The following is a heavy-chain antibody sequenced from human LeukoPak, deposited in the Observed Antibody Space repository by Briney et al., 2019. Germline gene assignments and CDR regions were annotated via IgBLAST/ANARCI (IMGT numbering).Heavy chain of an antibody. CDR1: GFSLSNYE. D-gene: IGHD3-10*01. Sequence: GESLRLSCAASGFSLSNYEMNWVRQAPGRGLEWVSYITSAANIKNYADSVKGRFTVSRDNARNSLYLEMNSLTAEDTGLYYCARETGLDALDIWGQGTAVTVSP. CDR3: ARETGLDALDI. V-gene: IGHV3-48*03. J-gene: IGHJ3*02. CDR2: ITSAANIK.